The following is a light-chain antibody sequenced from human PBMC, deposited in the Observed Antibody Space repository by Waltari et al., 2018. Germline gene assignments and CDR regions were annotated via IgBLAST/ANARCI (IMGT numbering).Light chain of an antibody. CDR2: DVN. J-gene: IGLJ3*02. Sequence: QFALTQPASLSGTPGQSIVISCTGSRADVGGSNSVCWYQQHPGKAPKVLIFDVNMRPSGVYYRFSGSKSGNTASLTISGLQPEDEANYYCSCLTKGNTWIFGGGTELTVL. CDR1: RADVGGSNS. CDR3: SCLTKGNTWI. V-gene: IGLV2-14*03.